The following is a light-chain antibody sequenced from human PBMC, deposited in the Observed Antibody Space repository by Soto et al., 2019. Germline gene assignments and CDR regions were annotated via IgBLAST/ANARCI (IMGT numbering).Light chain of an antibody. J-gene: IGKJ5*01. V-gene: IGKV2-30*02. Sequence: DVVMTQSPLSLPVTLRRPASISCRSNQSLVHSDGIAYFSWFQQRPGRSPRRXIYKVSNRDSGVPARFSGSGSGTDFALKISRVEAEDVGVYYCMQGTHWPITFGQGTRLEIK. CDR3: MQGTHWPIT. CDR2: KVS. CDR1: QSLVHSDGIAY.